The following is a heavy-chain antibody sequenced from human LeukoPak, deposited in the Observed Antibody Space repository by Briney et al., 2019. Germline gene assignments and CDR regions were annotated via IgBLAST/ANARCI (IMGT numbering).Heavy chain of an antibody. CDR1: GYTFTNYG. V-gene: IGHV1-18*01. CDR3: ARDPSYRYPGSRGDY. J-gene: IGHJ4*02. D-gene: IGHD1-26*01. Sequence: GASVKVSCKASGYTFTNYGISWVRQAPGQGLERMGWISAYNGNTNYPQKLQGRVTMTTDTSTSTAYMELRSLRSDDTALYYCARDPSYRYPGSRGDYWGQGTLVAVSS. CDR2: ISAYNGNT.